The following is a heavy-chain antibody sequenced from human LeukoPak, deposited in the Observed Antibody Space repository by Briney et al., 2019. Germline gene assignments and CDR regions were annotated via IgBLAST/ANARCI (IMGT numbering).Heavy chain of an antibody. CDR2: INSDGSST. D-gene: IGHD5-18*01. J-gene: IGHJ4*02. CDR3: ARGYSYGSWIY. CDR1: GFTFSSYW. Sequence: GRSLRLSCAASGFTFSSYWMHWVRHAPGKGLVWVSRINSDGSSTSYADSVKGRFTISRDNAKNTLYLQMNSLRAEDTAVYYCARGYSYGSWIYWGQGTLVTVSS. V-gene: IGHV3-74*01.